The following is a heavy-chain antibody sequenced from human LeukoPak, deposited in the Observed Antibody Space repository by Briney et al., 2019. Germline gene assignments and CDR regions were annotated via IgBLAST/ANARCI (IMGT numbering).Heavy chain of an antibody. CDR3: ARGGKIIREVVIIYEY. CDR1: GYTFTDYY. Sequence: ASVKVSCKASGYTFTDYYMHWVRQAPGQGLEWMAWISPNSGDTGHAQRFQGRVTMTRDTSISTAYMELSRLRSDDTAVYYCARGGKIIREVVIIYEYWGQGTLVTVSS. CDR2: ISPNSGDT. J-gene: IGHJ4*02. D-gene: IGHD3-10*01. V-gene: IGHV1-2*02.